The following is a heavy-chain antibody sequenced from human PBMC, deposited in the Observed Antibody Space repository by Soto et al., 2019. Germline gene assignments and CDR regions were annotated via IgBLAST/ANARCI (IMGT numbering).Heavy chain of an antibody. D-gene: IGHD3-3*01. CDR1: GFTFSGSA. CDR3: SRQASDFWSSKPQYYMDV. V-gene: IGHV3-73*01. J-gene: IGHJ6*03. CDR2: IRSKGNNYAT. Sequence: EVQLVESGGGLVQPGGSLKLSCAASGFTFSGSALHWVRQSSGKGLECVGRIRSKGNNYATAYGASLKCRFTISRDDSKNTAYLQMNSLNTEDTAVYYCSRQASDFWSSKPQYYMDVWGKGTTVTVSS.